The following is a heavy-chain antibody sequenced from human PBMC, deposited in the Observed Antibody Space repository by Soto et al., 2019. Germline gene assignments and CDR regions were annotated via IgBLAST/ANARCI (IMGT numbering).Heavy chain of an antibody. D-gene: IGHD2-15*01. CDR3: ALLGYCSGGSCYSPYYYYYYMYV. CDR1: GYTFTSYY. V-gene: IGHV1-46*03. CDR2: INPSGGST. J-gene: IGHJ6*03. Sequence: ASVKVSCKASGYTFTSYYMHWVRQAPGQGLEWMGIINPSGGSTSYAQKFQGRVTMTRDTSTSTVYMELSSLRSEDTAVYYCALLGYCSGGSCYSPYYYYYYMYVWGKGTTVTVSS.